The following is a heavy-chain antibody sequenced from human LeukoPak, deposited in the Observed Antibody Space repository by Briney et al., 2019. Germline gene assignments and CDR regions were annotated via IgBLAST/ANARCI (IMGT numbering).Heavy chain of an antibody. CDR2: INHSGST. CDR1: GGSFSGYY. CDR3: ARVTAAGGSNNWFDP. D-gene: IGHD2-15*01. J-gene: IGHJ5*02. V-gene: IGHV4-34*01. Sequence: PSETLSLTCAVYGGSFSGYYWSWIRQPPGKGLEWIGEINHSGSTNYNPSLKSRVTISVDTSKNQFSLKLSSVTAADTAVYYCARVTAAGGSNNWFDPWGQGTLVTVSS.